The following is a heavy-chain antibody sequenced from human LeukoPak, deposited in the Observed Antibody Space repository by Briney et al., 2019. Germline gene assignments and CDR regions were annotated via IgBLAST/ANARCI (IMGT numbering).Heavy chain of an antibody. J-gene: IGHJ3*02. D-gene: IGHD3-10*01. CDR2: ISYDGSDK. CDR1: GFTFSTYD. CDR3: AKGFGEAAFDI. Sequence: GQSLRLSCAASGFTFSTYDMHWVRQAPGKGLEWVAIISYDGSDKYYADSVKGRFTISRDNSKNTLYLQMNSLRAEDTAVYYCAKGFGEAAFDIWGQGTMVTVSS. V-gene: IGHV3-30*18.